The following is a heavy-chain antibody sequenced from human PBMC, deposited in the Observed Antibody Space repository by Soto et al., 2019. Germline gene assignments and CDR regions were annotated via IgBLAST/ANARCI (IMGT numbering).Heavy chain of an antibody. CDR2: INHSGST. D-gene: IGHD6-19*01. CDR1: GGSFSGYY. J-gene: IGHJ4*02. V-gene: IGHV4-34*01. Sequence: SETLSLTCAVYGGSFSGYYWNWIRQPPGKGLEWIGEINHSGSTNYNPSLKSRVTISVDTSKNQFSLKLSSVTAADTAVYYCARTAGRRYFDYWGQGTLVTVSS. CDR3: ARTAGRRYFDY.